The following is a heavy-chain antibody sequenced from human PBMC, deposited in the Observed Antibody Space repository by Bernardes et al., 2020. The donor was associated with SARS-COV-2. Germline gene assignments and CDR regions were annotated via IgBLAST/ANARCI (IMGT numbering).Heavy chain of an antibody. CDR3: AKVISPGRELPYYYYSGMDV. CDR2: ISGSGGRT. J-gene: IGHJ6*02. Sequence: VGSLRLSCAASGFTFSSYAMSWVRQAPGKGLEWVSGISGSGGRTYYADSVKGRFTISRDNSGNMLNVQMNSLRVEDTAVYYCAKVISPGRELPYYYYSGMDVWGQGTTVTVS. CDR1: GFTFSSYA. D-gene: IGHD1-7*01. V-gene: IGHV3-23*01.